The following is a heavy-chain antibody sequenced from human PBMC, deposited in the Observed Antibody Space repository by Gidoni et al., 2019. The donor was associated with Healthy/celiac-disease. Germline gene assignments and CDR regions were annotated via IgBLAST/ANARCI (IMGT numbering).Heavy chain of an antibody. J-gene: IGHJ3*02. CDR1: GFTFSRYA. V-gene: IGHV3-64D*06. CDR2: ISSNGGST. CDR3: VKVGSGYDETLGAFDI. Sequence: EVQLVESGGGLVQPGGSLRLSCSASGFTFSRYAMHWVRQAPGKGLEYVSAISSNGGSTYYADSVKGRFTISRDNSKNTLYLQMSSLRAEDTAVYYCVKVGSGYDETLGAFDIWGQGTMVTVSS. D-gene: IGHD5-12*01.